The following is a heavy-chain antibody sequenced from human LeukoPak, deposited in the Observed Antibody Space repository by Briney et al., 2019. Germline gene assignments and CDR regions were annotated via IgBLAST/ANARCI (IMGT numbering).Heavy chain of an antibody. CDR1: XFTXXSSA. V-gene: IGHV1-58*01. D-gene: IGHD4-11*01. J-gene: IGHJ6*02. CDR3: AAELHPGGYYYYGMDV. Sequence: SVKVSXXASXFTXXSSAVKWXRQARGQRLEWIGXIVVGSGNTNYAQKFQERVTITRDMSTSTAYMELSSLRSEDTAVYYCAAELHPGGYYYYGMDVWGQGTTVTVSS. CDR2: IVVGSGNT.